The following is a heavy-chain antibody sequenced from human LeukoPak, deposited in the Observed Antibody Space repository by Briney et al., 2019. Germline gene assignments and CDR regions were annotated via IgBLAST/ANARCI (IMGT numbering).Heavy chain of an antibody. D-gene: IGHD1-26*01. Sequence: SETLSLTCTVSGGSISTSSYYWGWIRQPPGKGLEWIGSIYFSGSTYYNPSLKSRVTISIDTSKNQFSLKLSSVTAADTAVYYCARHPYSGSPFDYWGQGTLVTVSS. J-gene: IGHJ4*02. CDR3: ARHPYSGSPFDY. CDR1: GGSISTSSYY. V-gene: IGHV4-39*01. CDR2: IYFSGST.